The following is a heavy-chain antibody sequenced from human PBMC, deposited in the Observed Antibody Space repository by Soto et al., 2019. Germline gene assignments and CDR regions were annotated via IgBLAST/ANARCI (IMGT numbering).Heavy chain of an antibody. CDR2: IHDSGRS. CDR3: ARVGGTRGWY. V-gene: IGHV4-59*01. J-gene: IGHJ4*02. D-gene: IGHD2-15*01. Sequence: SETLSLTCTVSSDSITNYYWSWIRQSPGKGLEWIGYIHDSGRSNYNPSLKSRVKISVDTSKKQFSLKLNSVTAADTAGYYCARVGGTRGWYWGQGTLVTVSS. CDR1: SDSITNYY.